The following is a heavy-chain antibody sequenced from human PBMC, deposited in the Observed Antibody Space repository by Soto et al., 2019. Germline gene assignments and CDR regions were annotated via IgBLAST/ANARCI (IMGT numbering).Heavy chain of an antibody. V-gene: IGHV4-4*07. CDR1: ARSINTFY. CDR3: RREGSYSAYNFAHGIQLWTFDF. CDR2: MFSSVIT. J-gene: IGHJ4*02. D-gene: IGHD5-12*01. Sequence: SETLSLTCTVSARSINTFYWSWVRQLAGKGLEWIGRMFSSVITSFNTSLESRVAMSVDTSKNHFALNLSSVTVADMACYYCRREGSYSAYNFAHGIQLWTFDFWGQGALVTVSS.